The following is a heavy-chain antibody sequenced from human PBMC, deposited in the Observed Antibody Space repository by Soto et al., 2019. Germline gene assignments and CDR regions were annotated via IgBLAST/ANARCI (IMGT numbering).Heavy chain of an antibody. CDR2: IRSKAYGGTT. CDR1: GFTFGDYA. V-gene: IGHV3-49*03. J-gene: IGHJ4*02. Sequence: LRLSCTASGFTFGDYAMSWFRQAPGKGLEWVGFIRSKAYGGTTEYAASVKGRFTISRDDSESIAYLQMNSLKTEDTAVYYCTRAYYYDSSGYYRYWGQGTLVTV. D-gene: IGHD3-22*01. CDR3: TRAYYYDSSGYYRY.